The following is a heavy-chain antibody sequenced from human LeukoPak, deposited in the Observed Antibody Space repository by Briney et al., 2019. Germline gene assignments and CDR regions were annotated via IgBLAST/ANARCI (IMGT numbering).Heavy chain of an antibody. J-gene: IGHJ3*01. Sequence: ASVKVSCKASGYTFTDSYVHWVRQAPGQVLEWMGLIDPDGGNTNYAQNFQGRVTLTRDTSTSTLYMELSSLRSEDTAIYYCARIRDGYNDAYDLWGRGTVVTVPS. V-gene: IGHV1-46*01. D-gene: IGHD5-24*01. CDR1: GYTFTDSY. CDR2: IDPDGGNT. CDR3: ARIRDGYNDAYDL.